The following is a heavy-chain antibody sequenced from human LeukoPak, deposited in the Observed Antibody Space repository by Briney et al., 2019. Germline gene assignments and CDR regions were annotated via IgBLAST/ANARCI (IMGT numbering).Heavy chain of an antibody. CDR3: ARARTGHYYDSSGYSYFDY. D-gene: IGHD3-22*01. CDR2: IIPILGIA. Sequence: SVKVSCKASGGTFSSYAISWVRQAPGQGLEWMGRIIPILGIANYAQKFQGRVTITADKSTNTAYMELSSLRSEDTAVYYCARARTGHYYDSSGYSYFDYWGQGTLVTVSS. J-gene: IGHJ4*02. CDR1: GGTFSSYA. V-gene: IGHV1-69*04.